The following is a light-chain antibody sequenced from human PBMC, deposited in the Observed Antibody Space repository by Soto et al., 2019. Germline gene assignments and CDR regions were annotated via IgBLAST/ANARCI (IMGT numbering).Light chain of an antibody. Sequence: QPVLTQPPSASATPGQRVTISCSGSSFNVGSNTVNWYQQVTGTAPKLLINSNNQRPSGVPDRFSGSKSGTSASLAISGLQSEDEADYYCAAWDDSLNGVVFGGGTKLTVL. CDR3: AAWDDSLNGVV. CDR2: SNN. CDR1: SFNVGSNT. J-gene: IGLJ2*01. V-gene: IGLV1-44*01.